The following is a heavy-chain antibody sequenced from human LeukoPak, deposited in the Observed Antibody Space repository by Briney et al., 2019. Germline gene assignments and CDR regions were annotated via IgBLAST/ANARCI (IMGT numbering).Heavy chain of an antibody. V-gene: IGHV4-39*01. CDR3: ARHVPDITMDPTVWFDP. D-gene: IGHD5-18*01. CDR1: GGSINTRSYY. Sequence: PSATLSLPCTVSGGSINTRSYYWGWIRPPPGKGLEWIGSIYYDGTPYYNPSLKSRVTISVDTSKNQFSLKVIAADTAVFYCARHVPDITMDPTVWFDPWGQGILVTVSS. CDR2: IYYDGTP. J-gene: IGHJ5*02.